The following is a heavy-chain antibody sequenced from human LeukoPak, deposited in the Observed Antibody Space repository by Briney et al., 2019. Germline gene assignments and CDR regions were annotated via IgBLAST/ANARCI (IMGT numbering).Heavy chain of an antibody. CDR2: ISKDGSSK. D-gene: IGHD2-2*01. V-gene: IGHV3-30*18. CDR1: GFTFNTYG. Sequence: GGSLRLSCVASGFTFNTYGMHWVRQAPGKGLEGVAGISKDGSSKDYADSVKGRFTNSRDNSKNTMYLQMNSLRVEDTAVYYCAKAAYCTSTSCHFSGYAQRPLDSWGQGTLVTVSS. J-gene: IGHJ4*02. CDR3: AKAAYCTSTSCHFSGYAQRPLDS.